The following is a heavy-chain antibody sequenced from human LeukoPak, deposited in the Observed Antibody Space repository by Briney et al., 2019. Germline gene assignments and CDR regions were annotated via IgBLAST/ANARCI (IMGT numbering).Heavy chain of an antibody. CDR1: GGSFSGYY. D-gene: IGHD3-22*01. CDR3: ARGGFGSGYYYARH. J-gene: IGHJ4*02. Sequence: KTSETLSLTCAVYGGSFSGYYWSWIRQPPGKELEWIGEINHSGSTNYNPSLKSRVTISVDTSKNQFSLKLSSVTAADTAVYYCARGGFGSGYYYARHWGQGTLVTVSS. CDR2: INHSGST. V-gene: IGHV4-34*01.